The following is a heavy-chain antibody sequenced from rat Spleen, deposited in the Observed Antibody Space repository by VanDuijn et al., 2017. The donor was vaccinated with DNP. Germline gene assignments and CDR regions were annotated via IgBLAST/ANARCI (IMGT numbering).Heavy chain of an antibody. D-gene: IGHD1-12*02. Sequence: EVRLVETGGGLVQPGRSLQLACVASGITFSSHWMFWTRQAPGKGLEWVAAITSSGGSTYYPDSVKGRFTISRDNAKNTLYLQMNSLRSEDTATYYCTRVGDYHDGGDGDVLDVWGQGTSVTVSS. CDR1: GITFSSHW. J-gene: IGHJ4*01. CDR2: ITSSGGST. V-gene: IGHV5-31*01. CDR3: TRVGDYHDGGDGDVLDV.